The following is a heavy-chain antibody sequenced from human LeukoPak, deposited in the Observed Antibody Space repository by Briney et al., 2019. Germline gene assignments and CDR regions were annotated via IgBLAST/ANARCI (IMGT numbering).Heavy chain of an antibody. J-gene: IGHJ4*02. Sequence: PGGSLRLSCAASGFTFSSYAMSWVRQAPGKGLEWVSAISGSGGSTYYADSVKGRFTISRDNSKNTLYLQMDSLRAEDTAVYYCAKDRIQLWDGEFDYWGQGTLVTVSS. V-gene: IGHV3-23*01. CDR2: ISGSGGST. CDR1: GFTFSSYA. CDR3: AKDRIQLWDGEFDY. D-gene: IGHD5-18*01.